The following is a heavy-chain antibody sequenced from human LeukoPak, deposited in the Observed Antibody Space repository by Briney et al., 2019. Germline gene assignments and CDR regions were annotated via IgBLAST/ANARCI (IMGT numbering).Heavy chain of an antibody. Sequence: ASVKVSWKASGYTFASYAMHWVRQAPGQRLEWMGWINAGNGNTRYSQKFQGRVTITRDTSASTAYMELSSLRSEDTAVYYCARATVTTNDNWFDPWGQGTLVTVSS. V-gene: IGHV1-3*01. CDR3: ARATVTTNDNWFDP. CDR2: INAGNGNT. CDR1: GYTFASYA. J-gene: IGHJ5*02. D-gene: IGHD4-17*01.